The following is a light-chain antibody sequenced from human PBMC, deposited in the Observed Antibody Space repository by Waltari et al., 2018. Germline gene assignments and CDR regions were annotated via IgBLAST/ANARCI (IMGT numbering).Light chain of an antibody. CDR2: LGS. Sequence: DIVMTQSPLSLSVTPGEPASISCKSSQSPRHSNGYNCVDWFLQKPGQSPQLLIYLGSNRASGVPDRFSGSGSGTDFTLKISRVEAEDVGVYYCLQGISTPLTFGQGTKVEIK. J-gene: IGKJ1*01. V-gene: IGKV2-28*01. CDR1: QSPRHSNGYNC. CDR3: LQGISTPLT.